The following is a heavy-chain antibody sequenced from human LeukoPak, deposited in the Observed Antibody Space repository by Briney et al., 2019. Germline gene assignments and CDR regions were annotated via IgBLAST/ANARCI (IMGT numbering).Heavy chain of an antibody. Sequence: AASVKVSCKASGGTFSSYAISWVRQAPGQGFEWMGGIIAVFGTANYGQKFQGRVTITADKSTSIAYMELSSLRSEDTAVYYCAGLASPLNLRYWYFDLWGRGTLVTVSS. J-gene: IGHJ2*01. V-gene: IGHV1-69*06. D-gene: IGHD3-16*01. CDR3: AGLASPLNLRYWYFDL. CDR2: IIAVFGTA. CDR1: GGTFSSYA.